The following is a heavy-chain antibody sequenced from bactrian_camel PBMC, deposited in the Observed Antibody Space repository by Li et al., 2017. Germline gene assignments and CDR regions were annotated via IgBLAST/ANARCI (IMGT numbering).Heavy chain of an antibody. J-gene: IGHJ4*01. Sequence: HVQLVESGGGSVQAGGSLRLSCARTYSVYHMAWFRQAPGLEREGVAVLLSDDTTKYADSVKGRFTVSKDDAVNTLYLQMDSLKLEDTAMYYCAATPRWRPTIAMSLTPASYNFWGQGTQVTVS. CDR2: LLSDDTT. D-gene: IGHD4*01. V-gene: IGHV3-3*01. CDR3: AATPRWRPTIAMSLTPASYNF. CDR1: RTYSVYH.